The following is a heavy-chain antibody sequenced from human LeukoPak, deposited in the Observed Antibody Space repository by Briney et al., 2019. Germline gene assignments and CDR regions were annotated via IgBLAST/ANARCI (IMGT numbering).Heavy chain of an antibody. CDR2: ISWNSGSK. CDR3: PKGGRHSSSWNEY. J-gene: IGHJ4*02. Sequence: GGSLRLSCAASGFTFDDYAMLWVRQAPGKGLEWVSSISWNSGSKVYADSVKGRFTISRDNAKNSLYLQMNSLRVEDTALYYCPKGGRHSSSWNEYWGQGTLVTVSS. V-gene: IGHV3-9*01. D-gene: IGHD6-13*01. CDR1: GFTFDDYA.